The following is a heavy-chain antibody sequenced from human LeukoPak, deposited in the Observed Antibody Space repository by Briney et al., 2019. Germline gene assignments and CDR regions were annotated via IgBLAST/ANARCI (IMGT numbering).Heavy chain of an antibody. CDR1: GYTFINYN. D-gene: IGHD6-13*01. V-gene: IGHV1-18*01. CDR3: ARDRAAGIAAD. Sequence: ASVQVSCKASGYTFINYNLSWVRQAPGQGLEWMGWISGYNGNTNYAQKFQGRVTMTTDTSTSTAYMELRSLRSDDTAIYYCARDRAAGIAADWGQGTLVTASS. CDR2: ISGYNGNT. J-gene: IGHJ4*02.